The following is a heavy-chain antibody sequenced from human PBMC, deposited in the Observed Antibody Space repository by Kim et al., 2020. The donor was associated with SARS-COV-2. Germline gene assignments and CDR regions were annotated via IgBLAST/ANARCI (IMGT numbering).Heavy chain of an antibody. J-gene: IGHJ4*02. V-gene: IGHV3-15*01. Sequence: GRFTISRDDSKNTLYLQMNSLKTEDTAVYYCTTGGLDIVVVPAALDLFDYWGQGTLVTVSS. D-gene: IGHD2-2*03. CDR3: TTGGLDIVVVPAALDLFDY.